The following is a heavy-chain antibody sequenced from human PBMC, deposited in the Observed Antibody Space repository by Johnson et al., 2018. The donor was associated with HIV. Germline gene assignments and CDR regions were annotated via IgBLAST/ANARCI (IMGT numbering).Heavy chain of an antibody. J-gene: IGHJ3*02. D-gene: IGHD5-24*01. CDR3: AKGSRANTYGFDAFDI. Sequence: MLLVESGGDLVQPGGSLRLSCAASGLAFSSFAMSWVRQAPGRGLEWVSAISGSGVSTYYADSVKGRFTISRDNSMDTLYLQMNNLRAEDTAVYYCAKGSRANTYGFDAFDIWGQGTMVTVSS. CDR2: ISGSGVST. V-gene: IGHV3-23*04. CDR1: GLAFSSFA.